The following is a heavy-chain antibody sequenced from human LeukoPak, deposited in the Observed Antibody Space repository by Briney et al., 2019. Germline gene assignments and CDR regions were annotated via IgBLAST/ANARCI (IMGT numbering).Heavy chain of an antibody. D-gene: IGHD6-6*01. V-gene: IGHV4-59*01. CDR1: GGSISSYY. CDR2: IYYSGST. CDR3: ARLSPPGRSSVKEKYYFEY. Sequence: PSETLSLTCTVSGGSISSYYWGWIRQPPGKGLEWIGYIYYSGSTNYNPSLKSRVTISVDTSKSQFSLRLGSVTAADTAVYFCARLSPPGRSSVKEKYYFEYWGQGALVTVSS. J-gene: IGHJ4*02.